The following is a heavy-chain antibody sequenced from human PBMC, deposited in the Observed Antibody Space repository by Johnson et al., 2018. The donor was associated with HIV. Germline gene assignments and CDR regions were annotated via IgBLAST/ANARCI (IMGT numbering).Heavy chain of an antibody. CDR2: LYSGGST. D-gene: IGHD1-26*01. CDR1: GFTFSSNY. V-gene: IGHV3-66*02. Sequence: MQLVESGGGLVQPGGSLRLSCVVSGFTFSSNYMSWVRQAPGKGLEWVSVLYSGGSTYYADSVKGRFTISRDNSKNTLYLQMNSLRAEDTAVYYCARGDGGSTDAFDIWGQGTMVTVSS. J-gene: IGHJ3*02. CDR3: ARGDGGSTDAFDI.